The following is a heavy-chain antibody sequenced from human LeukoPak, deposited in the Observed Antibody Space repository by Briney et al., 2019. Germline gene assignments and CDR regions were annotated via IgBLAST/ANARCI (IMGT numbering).Heavy chain of an antibody. V-gene: IGHV3-23*01. CDR3: AKGRVYMDV. J-gene: IGHJ6*03. Sequence: PGGSLRLSCAASGFTFSSFAMSWVRQAPGKGLEWVSAISGGGGTTDYADSVKGRFTISRDYSKNTLYLQMNSLRAEDTGVYYCAKGRVYMDVWGKGTTVTVSS. CDR2: ISGGGGTT. CDR1: GFTFSSFA.